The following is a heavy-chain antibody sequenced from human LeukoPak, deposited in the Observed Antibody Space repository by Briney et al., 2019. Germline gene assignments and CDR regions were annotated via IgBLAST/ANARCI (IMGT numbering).Heavy chain of an antibody. CDR3: ARDLFGPLLL. V-gene: IGHV3-30-3*01. CDR1: GFTFSSYA. J-gene: IGHJ4*02. CDR2: ISYDGSDK. D-gene: IGHD2-15*01. Sequence: GGSLRLSCAASGFTFSSYAMHWVRQAPGKGLEWVAVISYDGSDKYYADSVKGRFTISRDNSKNTLYLQMNSLRAEDTAVYYCARDLFGPLLLWGQGTLVTVSS.